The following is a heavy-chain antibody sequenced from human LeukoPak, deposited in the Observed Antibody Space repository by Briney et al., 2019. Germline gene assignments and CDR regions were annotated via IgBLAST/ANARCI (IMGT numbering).Heavy chain of an antibody. CDR2: IYYSGST. CDR1: GGSISSYY. J-gene: IGHJ4*02. V-gene: IGHV4-59*01. Sequence: SETPSLTCTVSGGSISSYYWSWIRQPPGKGLEWIGYIYYSGSTNYNPSLKSRVTISVDTSKNQFSLKLSSVTAADTAVYYCARGGDYYYFDYWGQGTLVTVSS. D-gene: IGHD4-17*01. CDR3: ARGGDYYYFDY.